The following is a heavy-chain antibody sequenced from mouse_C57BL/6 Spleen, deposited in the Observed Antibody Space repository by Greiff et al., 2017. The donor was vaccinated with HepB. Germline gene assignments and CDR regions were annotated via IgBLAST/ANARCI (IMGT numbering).Heavy chain of an antibody. CDR1: GFTFSSYA. CDR3: ARDRELGRFAY. J-gene: IGHJ3*01. CDR2: ISDGGSYT. V-gene: IGHV5-4*01. D-gene: IGHD4-1*01. Sequence: EVQRVESGGGLVKPGGSLKLSCAASGFTFSSYAMSWVRQTPEKRLEWVATISDGGSYTYYPDNVKGRFTISRDNAKNNLYLQRSHLKSEDTAMYYWARDRELGRFAYWGQGTLVTVSA.